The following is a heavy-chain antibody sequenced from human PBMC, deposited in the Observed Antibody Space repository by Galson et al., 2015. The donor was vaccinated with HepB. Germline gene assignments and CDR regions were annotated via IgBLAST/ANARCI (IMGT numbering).Heavy chain of an antibody. Sequence: SLRLSCAASGFTFSNYGMHWVRQAPGKGLEWVAVISYDGRNQYYAESVKGRFTISRENSKNTVFLQMNSLRVEDTAVFYCAKEQRYSESDFAACYHNGIDAWGQGTTVTVSS. D-gene: IGHD1-26*01. J-gene: IGHJ6*02. V-gene: IGHV3-30*18. CDR2: ISYDGRNQ. CDR1: GFTFSNYG. CDR3: AKEQRYSESDFAACYHNGIDA.